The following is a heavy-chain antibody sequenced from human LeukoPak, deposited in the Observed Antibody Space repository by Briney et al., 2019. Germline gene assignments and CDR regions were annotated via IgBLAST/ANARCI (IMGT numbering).Heavy chain of an antibody. CDR3: ARVQISYSYAAFDY. CDR2: IKQDGSEK. Sequence: PGGSLRLSCAASGFTFSSYWMSWVRQAPGKGLEWVANIKQDGSEKYYVDSVKGRFTISRDNAKNSLYLQMNSLRAEDTAVYYCARVQISYSYAAFDYWGQGTLVTVSS. D-gene: IGHD5-18*01. V-gene: IGHV3-7*01. J-gene: IGHJ4*02. CDR1: GFTFSSYW.